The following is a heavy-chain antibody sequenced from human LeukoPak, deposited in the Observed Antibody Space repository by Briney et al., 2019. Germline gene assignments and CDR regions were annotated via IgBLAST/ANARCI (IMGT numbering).Heavy chain of an antibody. Sequence: SVKVSCKASGGSFSDYPINWVRQAPGQGLEWLGGIIPKYSASNYAQAFQGRVTITADESTNTVYMEMSGLRPDDTAVYHCVRPDRIFGVPAAFDAWGQGTLVAVSS. CDR2: IIPKYSAS. CDR3: VRPDRIFGVPAAFDA. CDR1: GGSFSDYP. D-gene: IGHD3-3*02. J-gene: IGHJ3*01. V-gene: IGHV1-69*13.